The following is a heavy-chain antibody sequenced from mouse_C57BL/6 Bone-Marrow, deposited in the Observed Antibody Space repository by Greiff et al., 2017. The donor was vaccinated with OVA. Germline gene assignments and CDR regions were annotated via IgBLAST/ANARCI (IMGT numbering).Heavy chain of an antibody. J-gene: IGHJ1*03. Sequence: EVKLVESGPELVKPGASVKISCKASGYSFTGYYMNWVKQSPEKSLEWIGEINPSTGGTTYNQKFKAKATLTVDKSSSTAYMQLKSLTSEDSAVYYCARRSYYGNWYFDVWGTGTTVTVSS. CDR2: INPSTGGT. CDR1: GYSFTGYY. CDR3: ARRSYYGNWYFDV. V-gene: IGHV1-42*01. D-gene: IGHD2-1*01.